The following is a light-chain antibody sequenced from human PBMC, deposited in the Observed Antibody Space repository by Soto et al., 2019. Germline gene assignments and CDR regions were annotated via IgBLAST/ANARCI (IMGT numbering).Light chain of an antibody. CDR3: SSFAGNNNLV. CDR1: SSDVGGYNY. J-gene: IGLJ2*01. CDR2: EVS. Sequence: QSVLTQPPSASGSPGQSVTISCTGTSSDVGGYNYVSWYQQHPGKAPKLMISEVSKRPSGVPDRVSGSKSGNTASLTVSGLQAEDEADYYCSSFAGNNNLVFGGGTKLTVL. V-gene: IGLV2-8*01.